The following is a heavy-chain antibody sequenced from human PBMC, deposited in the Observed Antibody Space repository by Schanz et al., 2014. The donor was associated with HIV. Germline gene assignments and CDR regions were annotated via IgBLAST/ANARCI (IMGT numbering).Heavy chain of an antibody. CDR3: AARGFGSGTLDY. Sequence: QVQLQQWGAGLLKPSETLSLTCAVYSGSLSANYWSWIRQPPGKGLEWIGCIYYTGSTNYSPSLKSRLTISVDTSKNQFSLKLTSVTAADTAVYYCAARGFGSGTLDYWGQGTLVTVSS. CDR2: IYYTGST. CDR1: SGSLSANY. J-gene: IGHJ4*02. V-gene: IGHV4-34*11. D-gene: IGHD3-10*01.